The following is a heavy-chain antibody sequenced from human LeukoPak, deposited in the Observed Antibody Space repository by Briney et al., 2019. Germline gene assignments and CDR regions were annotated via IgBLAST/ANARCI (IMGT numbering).Heavy chain of an antibody. D-gene: IGHD5-12*01. Sequence: GGSLRLSCAASGFTFSTYSMNWVRQAPGKGLEWVSYITGSSSTIYYADSVKGRFTISRDNAKDSLYLQMNSLGDEDTAVYYCARSVAHFDYWGQGTLVSVSS. J-gene: IGHJ4*02. CDR1: GFTFSTYS. CDR3: ARSVAHFDY. V-gene: IGHV3-48*02. CDR2: ITGSSSTI.